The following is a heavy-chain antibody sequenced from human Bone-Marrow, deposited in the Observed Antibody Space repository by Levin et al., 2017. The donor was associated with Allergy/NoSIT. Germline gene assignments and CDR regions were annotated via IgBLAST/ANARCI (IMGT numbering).Heavy chain of an antibody. J-gene: IGHJ6*03. Sequence: NSSETLSLTCTVSGGSMSTYYWSWIRQPPGKGLEWIGYIYYSGSTNYNPSLKSRVTISVDTSKNQFSLNLRSLTAADTTVYYCARLSGAYYYYYMDVWGKGTPVAVSS. CDR3: ARLSGAYYYYYMDV. CDR1: GGSMSTYY. V-gene: IGHV4-59*01. D-gene: IGHD4-17*01. CDR2: IYYSGST.